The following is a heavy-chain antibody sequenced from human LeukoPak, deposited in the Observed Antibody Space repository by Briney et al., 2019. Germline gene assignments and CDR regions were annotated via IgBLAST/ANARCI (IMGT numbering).Heavy chain of an antibody. CDR2: MNPNSGNT. Sequence: ASVKVSCKASGYTFTSYDIHWVRQATGQGLEWMGWMNPNSGNTGYAQKFQGRVTMTRNTSISTAYMELSSLRSEDTAVYYCARRYRRDGYILLGYWGQGTLVTVSS. D-gene: IGHD5-24*01. CDR3: ARRYRRDGYILLGY. J-gene: IGHJ4*02. V-gene: IGHV1-8*01. CDR1: GYTFTSYD.